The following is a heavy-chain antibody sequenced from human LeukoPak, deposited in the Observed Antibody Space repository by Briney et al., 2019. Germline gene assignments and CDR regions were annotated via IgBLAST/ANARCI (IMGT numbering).Heavy chain of an antibody. D-gene: IGHD4-11*01. CDR1: GDSISGGISY. Sequence: SETLSLTCTVSGDSISGGISYWAWIRQPPGKGLDWIGSMYYSGNTYYNPSLKSRVTISVDTSNNEVSLRLRSVTAADTAVYYCVRHVEGSERDYNKYRSPRPYYSDYWGQGALVTVSS. CDR2: MYYSGNT. CDR3: VRHVEGSERDYNKYRSPRPYYSDY. V-gene: IGHV4-39*01. J-gene: IGHJ4*02.